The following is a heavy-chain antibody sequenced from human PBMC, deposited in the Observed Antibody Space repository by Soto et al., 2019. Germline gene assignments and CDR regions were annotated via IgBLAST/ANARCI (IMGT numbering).Heavy chain of an antibody. CDR2: ISTKRGET. D-gene: IGHD2-15*01. CDR1: GYTFTDLD. CDR3: ARGIEQGYDY. V-gene: IGHV1-8*01. J-gene: IGHJ4*02. Sequence: ASVKVSCKASGYTFTDLDVNWVRQVTGQGLEWMGWISTKRGETGYSQKFQGRFTMTRDTSISTAYMELNNLESEDTGVYYCARGIEQGYDYWGQGTLVTVSS.